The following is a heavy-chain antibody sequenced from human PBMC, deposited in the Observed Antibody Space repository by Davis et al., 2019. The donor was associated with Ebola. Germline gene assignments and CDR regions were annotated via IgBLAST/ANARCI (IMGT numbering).Heavy chain of an antibody. Sequence: MPSETLSLTCTVSGGSISSSSYYCGWIRQPPGKGLEWIGSISYSGSAYYNPSLKSRVTISVDTSKNQFSLKLSSVTAADTAVYYCARAMVTMVSFAFDIWGQGTVVTVSS. J-gene: IGHJ3*02. CDR3: ARAMVTMVSFAFDI. CDR1: GGSISSSSYY. D-gene: IGHD3-10*01. V-gene: IGHV4-39*07. CDR2: ISYSGSA.